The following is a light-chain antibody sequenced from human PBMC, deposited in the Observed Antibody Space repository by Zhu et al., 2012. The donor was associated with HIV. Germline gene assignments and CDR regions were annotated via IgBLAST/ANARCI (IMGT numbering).Light chain of an antibody. CDR3: QQYGTSPT. V-gene: IGKV3-20*01. CDR2: GAS. Sequence: EIVLTQSPGTLSLSPGERATLSCRASQSISNNYLAWYQQRPGQAPRLLIYGASSRATGIPDRFSGGGSGTDFTLTINRLEPEDFALFYCQQYGTSPTFGQGTKVEIK. CDR1: QSISNNY. J-gene: IGKJ1*01.